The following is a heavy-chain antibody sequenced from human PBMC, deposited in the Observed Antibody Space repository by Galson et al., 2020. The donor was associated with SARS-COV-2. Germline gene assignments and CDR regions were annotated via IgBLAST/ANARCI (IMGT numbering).Heavy chain of an antibody. CDR3: ARGGTQLWLRGVFDY. J-gene: IGHJ4*02. V-gene: IGHV3-66*02. CDR1: GFSVSSNY. Sequence: GGSLRLSCAASGFSVSSNYMSWVRQAPGKGLEWVSVIYSGGSSYYADSVKGRFTISRDNSKNTQYLQMNTLRAEDTAVYYCARGGTQLWLRGVFDYWGQGTLVTVSS. D-gene: IGHD5-18*01. CDR2: IYSGGSS.